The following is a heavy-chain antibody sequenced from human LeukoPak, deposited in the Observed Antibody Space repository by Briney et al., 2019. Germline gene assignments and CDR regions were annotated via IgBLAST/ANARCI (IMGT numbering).Heavy chain of an antibody. CDR3: ARAGELLCFDY. CDR2: IWYDGRNK. CDR1: GFTFSSYG. D-gene: IGHD1-26*01. Sequence: PGGSLRLSCAASGFTFSSYGMHWVRQAPGKGLEWVAVIWYDGRNKYYADSVKGRFTISRDNSKNTLYLQMNSLRAEDTAVYYCARAGELLCFDYWGQGTLVTVSS. J-gene: IGHJ4*02. V-gene: IGHV3-33*01.